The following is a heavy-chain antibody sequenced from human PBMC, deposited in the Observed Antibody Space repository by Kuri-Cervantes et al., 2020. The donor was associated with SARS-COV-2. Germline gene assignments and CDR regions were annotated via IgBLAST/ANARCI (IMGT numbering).Heavy chain of an antibody. Sequence: SETLSLTCTVSGGSISSSSYYWGWIRQPPGKGLEWIGSIYYSGSTYYNPSLKSRVTISVDTSKNQFSLKLSSVTAADTAVYYCARRDTAMPLPHYFDYWGQGTLVTVSS. J-gene: IGHJ4*02. V-gene: IGHV4-39*07. CDR1: GGSISSSSYY. D-gene: IGHD5-18*01. CDR2: IYYSGST. CDR3: ARRDTAMPLPHYFDY.